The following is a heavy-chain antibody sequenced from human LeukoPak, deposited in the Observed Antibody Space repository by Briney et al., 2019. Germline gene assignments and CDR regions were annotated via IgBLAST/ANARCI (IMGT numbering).Heavy chain of an antibody. CDR2: IKQDGSEK. D-gene: IGHD3-3*01. CDR3: AKSKRDYAFWSGYY. V-gene: IGHV3-7*01. Sequence: GGSLRLSCAASGFTFSSYWMSWVRQAPGKGLEWVANIKQDGSEKYYVDSVKGRFTISRDNAKNSLYLQMYNLTPEDTAVYYCAKSKRDYAFWSGYYWGQGTLVTVSS. J-gene: IGHJ4*02. CDR1: GFTFSSYW.